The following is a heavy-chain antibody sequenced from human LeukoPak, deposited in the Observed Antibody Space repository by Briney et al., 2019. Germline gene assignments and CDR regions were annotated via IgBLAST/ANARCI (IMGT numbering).Heavy chain of an antibody. Sequence: GGSLRLSCAASGFTFSTFAMIWVRQPPGKGLEWVSSIFPSGGEIHYADSVRGRFTISRDNSKSTLSLQMNSLRVEDTAIYYCATYRQVLLPFESWGRGTLVTVSS. J-gene: IGHJ4*02. V-gene: IGHV3-23*01. CDR1: GFTFSTFA. CDR3: ATYRQVLLPFES. D-gene: IGHD2-8*02. CDR2: IFPSGGEI.